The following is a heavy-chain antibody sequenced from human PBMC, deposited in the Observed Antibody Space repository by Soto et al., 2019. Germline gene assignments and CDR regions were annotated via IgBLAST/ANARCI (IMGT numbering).Heavy chain of an antibody. CDR3: AREGRLAASLFHKWFDP. CDR2: TYYRAKWFN. J-gene: IGHJ5*02. Sequence: SQTLSLTWAISWDSVSNNSAGWNWIRQSPSRGLEWLGRTYYRAKWFNNYALSVKGRITINPDTSKNQFSLQLNSVTPEDTAVYYCAREGRLAASLFHKWFDPFGQATLLSVS. CDR1: WDSVSNNSAG. V-gene: IGHV6-1*01. D-gene: IGHD6-19*01.